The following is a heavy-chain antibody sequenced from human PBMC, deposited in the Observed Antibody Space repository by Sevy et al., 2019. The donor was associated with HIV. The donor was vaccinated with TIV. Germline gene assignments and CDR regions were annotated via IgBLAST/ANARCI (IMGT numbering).Heavy chain of an antibody. D-gene: IGHD2-8*01. V-gene: IGHV3-7*01. J-gene: IGHJ6*02. Sequence: GGTLRLSCAASGFTFSSYWMSWVRQAPGKGLEWVANIKQDGSEKYYVDSVKGRFTISRDNAKNSLYLQMNSLRAEDTAVYYCARGTRCTNGVCYDYYYYGMDVWGQGTTVTVSS. CDR3: ARGTRCTNGVCYDYYYYGMDV. CDR1: GFTFSSYW. CDR2: IKQDGSEK.